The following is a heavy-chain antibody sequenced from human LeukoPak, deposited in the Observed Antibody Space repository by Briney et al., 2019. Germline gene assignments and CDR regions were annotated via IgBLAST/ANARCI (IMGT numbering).Heavy chain of an antibody. CDR1: GFTFSSYG. CDR2: IRYDGSNK. J-gene: IGHJ4*02. Sequence: PGGSLRLSCAASGFTFSSYGMHWVRQAPGKGLEWVAFIRYDGSNKYYADSVKGRFTISRDNSKNTLYLQMNSLRAEDTAVYYCAKGTYDSSGSYWGQGTLVTVSS. D-gene: IGHD3-22*01. CDR3: AKGTYDSSGSY. V-gene: IGHV3-30*02.